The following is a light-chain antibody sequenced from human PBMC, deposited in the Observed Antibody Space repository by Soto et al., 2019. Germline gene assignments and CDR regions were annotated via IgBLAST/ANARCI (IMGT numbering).Light chain of an antibody. J-gene: IGLJ1*01. CDR2: DVT. CDR3: CSYTTSNTRQIV. V-gene: IGLV2-14*01. CDR1: NSDVGGYNY. Sequence: LTQPASVSGSPGQSITISCTGTNSDVGGYNYVPWYQQQPGKAPKFMIYDVTNRPSGVSNRFSGSKSGNTASLTISGLQAEDEADYYCCSYTTSNTRQIVFGTGTKVTVL.